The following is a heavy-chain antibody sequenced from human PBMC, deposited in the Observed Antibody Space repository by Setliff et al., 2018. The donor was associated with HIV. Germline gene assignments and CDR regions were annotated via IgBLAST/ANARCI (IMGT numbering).Heavy chain of an antibody. V-gene: IGHV3-11*04. Sequence: GGSLRLSCAVSGFSFSDYFMTWIRQAPGKGLEWVSYISGSGGVMAYADSVKGRFTISRDNAKNSLYLQMNSLRAEDTAVYYCARDGEYYYGSGLYYYYYYMDVWGKGTTVTVSS. CDR2: ISGSGGVM. J-gene: IGHJ6*03. CDR3: ARDGEYYYGSGLYYYYYYMDV. D-gene: IGHD3-10*01. CDR1: GFSFSDYF.